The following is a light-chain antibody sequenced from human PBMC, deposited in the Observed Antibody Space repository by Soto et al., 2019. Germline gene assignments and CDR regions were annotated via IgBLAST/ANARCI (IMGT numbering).Light chain of an antibody. CDR3: AAWDDNLNAYV. J-gene: IGLJ1*01. V-gene: IGLV1-47*02. CDR2: LGD. CDR1: TSNIGTFY. Sequence: QSVLTQPASVSSTPGQTVTISCSGSTSNIGTFYVYWYQHLPGTAPKLLIYLGDQRASGVSDRFSGSKSGTSASLAINGLRSDDEADYYCAAWDDNLNAYVFGSGTKV.